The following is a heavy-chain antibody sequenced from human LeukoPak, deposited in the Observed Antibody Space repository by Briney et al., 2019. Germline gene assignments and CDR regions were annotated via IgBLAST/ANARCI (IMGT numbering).Heavy chain of an antibody. CDR2: INHSGST. J-gene: IGHJ4*02. CDR1: GGSFSGYY. CDR3: ARVRQWLGVPFDY. Sequence: SETLSLTCAVYGGSFSGYYWSWIRQPPGKGLEWIGEINHSGSTNYNPSLKSRVTISVDTSKNQFSLKLSSVTAADTAVYHCARVRQWLGVPFDYWGQGTLVTVSS. V-gene: IGHV4-34*01. D-gene: IGHD6-19*01.